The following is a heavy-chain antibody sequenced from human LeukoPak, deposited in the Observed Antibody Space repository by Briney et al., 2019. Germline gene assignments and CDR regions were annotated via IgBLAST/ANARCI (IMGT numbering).Heavy chain of an antibody. J-gene: IGHJ5*02. CDR3: ARGGYYYDSSGYHH. Sequence: PGGSLRLSCAASGFTFSNYAMSWVRQAPGKGLEWVSAISASGSSTFYADSVKGRFTISRDNSKNTLYLQMNSLRSEDTAVYYCARGGYYYDSSGYHHWGQGTLVTVSS. CDR1: GFTFSNYA. D-gene: IGHD3-22*01. CDR2: ISASGSST. V-gene: IGHV3-23*01.